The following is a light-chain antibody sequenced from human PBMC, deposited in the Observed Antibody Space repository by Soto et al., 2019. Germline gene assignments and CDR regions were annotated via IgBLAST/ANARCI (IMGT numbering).Light chain of an antibody. V-gene: IGLV1-44*01. Sequence: QSVLTQTPSASGTPGQRVSISCSGSSTNIGRNTVIWYQQVPGTTPKVLIYSNSQRPSGVPDRFSGSKSGSSASLAISGLQYDDEADYDCAAWDDSLNGVVFGGGTQLTVL. CDR1: STNIGRNT. CDR2: SNS. CDR3: AAWDDSLNGVV. J-gene: IGLJ2*01.